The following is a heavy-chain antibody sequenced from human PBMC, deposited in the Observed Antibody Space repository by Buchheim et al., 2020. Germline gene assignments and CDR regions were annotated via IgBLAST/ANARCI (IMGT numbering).Heavy chain of an antibody. CDR2: ISGSGGST. D-gene: IGHD4-17*01. CDR3: AKGDYGDYVAYYYYGMDV. J-gene: IGHJ6*02. Sequence: EVQLLESGGGLVQPGGSLRLSCAASGFTFSSYAMSWVRQAPGKGLEWVSAISGSGGSTYYADSVKGRFTISRDNSKHTLSLQMNSLRAEDTAVYYCAKGDYGDYVAYYYYGMDVWGQGTT. V-gene: IGHV3-23*01. CDR1: GFTFSSYA.